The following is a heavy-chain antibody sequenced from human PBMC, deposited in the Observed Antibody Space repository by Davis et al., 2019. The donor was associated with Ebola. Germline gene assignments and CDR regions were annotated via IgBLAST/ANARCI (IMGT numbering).Heavy chain of an antibody. CDR1: GFTVSSNY. J-gene: IGHJ5*01. CDR2: IYSGGST. Sequence: GESLKISCAASGFTVSSNYMSWVRQAPGKGLEWVSVIYSGGSTYYADSVKGRFTISRDNAKNSLYLRLSSLRAEDTALYYCARVNAVTGYSRFDSWSQGTLVTVSS. V-gene: IGHV3-53*01. D-gene: IGHD3-9*01. CDR3: ARVNAVTGYSRFDS.